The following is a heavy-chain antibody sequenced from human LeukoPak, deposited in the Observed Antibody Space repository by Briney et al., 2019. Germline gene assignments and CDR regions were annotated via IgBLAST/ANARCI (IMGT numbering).Heavy chain of an antibody. D-gene: IGHD3-10*01. CDR1: GFTFSNYV. CDR2: ISGSGDHT. V-gene: IGHV3-23*01. J-gene: IGHJ5*02. Sequence: GGSLRLSCAASGFTFSNYVMAWVRQAPGKGLEWVSSISGSGDHTYYADSVKGRFTISRDNSKNMLYLQMSSLRAEDTAVYSCAEGKGSGSLDWFDPWGQGTLVTVSS. CDR3: AEGKGSGSLDWFDP.